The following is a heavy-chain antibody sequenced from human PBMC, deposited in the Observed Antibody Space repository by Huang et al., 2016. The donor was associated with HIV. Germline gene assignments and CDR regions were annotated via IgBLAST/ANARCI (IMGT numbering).Heavy chain of an antibody. J-gene: IGHJ3*01. V-gene: IGHV5-51*03. CDR2: IVPVEAKS. CDR1: GYSFSIYW. CDR3: AKGRRAFDV. Sequence: EVQLVQSGAEVQKPGESLTISCTGSGYSFSIYWIAWVRLMPGKGLEWRGIIVPVEAKSTDSRSFEGHVSSSVDKASNTVYLNWSSRKASDTASYYCAKGRRAFDVWGQGTWVTVSS.